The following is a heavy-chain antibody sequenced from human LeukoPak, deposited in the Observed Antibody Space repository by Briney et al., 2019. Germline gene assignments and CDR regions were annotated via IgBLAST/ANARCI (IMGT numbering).Heavy chain of an antibody. V-gene: IGHV1-8*01. CDR1: GYTFTSYD. J-gene: IGHJ4*02. CDR2: MNPNSGNT. CDR3: ARLPTYYYDSSGYYYFDY. D-gene: IGHD3-22*01. Sequence: GASVKVSCKASGYTFTSYDINWVRQAPGQGLEWMGWMNPNSGNTGYAQKFQGRVTMTRNTSISTAYMELSSLRSEDTAVYYCARLPTYYYDSSGYYYFDYWGQGTLVTVSS.